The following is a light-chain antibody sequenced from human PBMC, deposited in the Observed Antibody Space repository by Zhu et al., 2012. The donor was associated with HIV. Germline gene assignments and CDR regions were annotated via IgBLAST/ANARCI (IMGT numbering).Light chain of an antibody. J-gene: IGKJ4*01. CDR2: ATS. CDR1: QSVSSSY. CDR3: QQYDDSTLT. V-gene: IGKV3-20*01. Sequence: EIVLTQSPGTLSLSPGERATLSCRASQSVSSSYLAWYQQKPGQAPRLLIYATSTRATGVPHRFTGSGSGTDFTLIISGLEPEDFAVYYCQQYDDSTLTFGGGTRVEI.